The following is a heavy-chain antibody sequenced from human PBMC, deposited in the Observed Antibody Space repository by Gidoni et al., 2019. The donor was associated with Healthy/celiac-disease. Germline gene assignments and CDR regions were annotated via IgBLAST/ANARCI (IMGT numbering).Heavy chain of an antibody. Sequence: EVQLVESGGGLVQRGGSMRLSCAASGFTFSSYWRCWVRQAPGKGLEWVANIKQDGSDKYYVDSVKCRFTISRDNAKISLYLQMNSLRSEDTAVYYCARGEDIVVRYWGQGTLVTVSS. D-gene: IGHD2-2*01. CDR3: ARGEDIVVRY. V-gene: IGHV3-7*03. J-gene: IGHJ4*02. CDR1: GFTFSSYW. CDR2: IKQDGSDK.